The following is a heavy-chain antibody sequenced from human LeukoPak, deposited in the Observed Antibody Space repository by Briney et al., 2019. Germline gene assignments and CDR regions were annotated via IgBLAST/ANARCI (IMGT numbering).Heavy chain of an antibody. CDR3: AREYYYDNSGYYTYYYYVDV. CDR2: IYYSGST. J-gene: IGHJ6*03. V-gene: IGHV4-30-4*02. CDR1: GGSISSGDYY. Sequence: SETLSLTCTVSGGSISSGDYYWSWIRQPPGKGLEWIGYIYYSGSTYYNPSLKSRVTISIDTSKNQFSLKLSSVTAADTAVYYCAREYYYDNSGYYTYYYYVDVWGKGTTVTVSS. D-gene: IGHD3-22*01.